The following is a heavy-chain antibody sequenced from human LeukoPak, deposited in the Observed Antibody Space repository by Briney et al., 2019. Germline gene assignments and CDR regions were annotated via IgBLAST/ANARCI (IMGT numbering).Heavy chain of an antibody. J-gene: IGHJ4*02. CDR1: GFTFSDYY. D-gene: IGHD5-18*01. CDR2: IYSGGST. V-gene: IGHV3-53*01. Sequence: GGSLRLSCAASGFTFSDYYMSWIRQAPGKGLEWVSVIYSGGSTYYADSVKGRFTISRDNSKNTLYLQMNSLRAEDTAVYYCALDTARPYYWGQGTLVTVSS. CDR3: ALDTARPYY.